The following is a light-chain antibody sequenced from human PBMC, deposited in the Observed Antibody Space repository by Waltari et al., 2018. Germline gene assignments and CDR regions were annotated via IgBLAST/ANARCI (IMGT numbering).Light chain of an antibody. CDR1: QSVLYSSNNKNY. V-gene: IGKV4-1*01. Sequence: DIVMTQYPDSLAVSLGERATINGKSSQSVLYSSNNKNYLAWYQQKPGQPPKLLIYWASTRESGVPDRFSGSGSGTDFTLTISSLQAEDVAVYYCQQYYSTPPFFGQGTKLEI. J-gene: IGKJ2*01. CDR3: QQYYSTPPF. CDR2: WAS.